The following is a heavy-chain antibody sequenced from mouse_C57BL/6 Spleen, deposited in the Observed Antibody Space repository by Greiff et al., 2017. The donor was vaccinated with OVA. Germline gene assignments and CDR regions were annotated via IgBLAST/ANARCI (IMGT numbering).Heavy chain of an antibody. CDR1: GYTFTDYN. V-gene: IGHV1-18*01. Sequence: VQLQQSGPELVKPGASVKIPCKASGYTFTDYNMDWVKQSHGKSLEWIGDINPNNGGTIYNQKFKGKATLTVDKSSSTAYMELRSLTSEDTAVYYCARRLGREFAYWGQGTLVTVSA. CDR2: INPNNGGT. J-gene: IGHJ3*01. CDR3: ARRLGREFAY. D-gene: IGHD4-1*01.